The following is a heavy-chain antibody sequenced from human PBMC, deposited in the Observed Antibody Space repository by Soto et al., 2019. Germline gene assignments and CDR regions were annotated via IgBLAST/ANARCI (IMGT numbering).Heavy chain of an antibody. V-gene: IGHV3-53*01. D-gene: IGHD6-19*01. J-gene: IGHJ6*02. CDR3: ARMGQWRVPGDYYYGMDV. CDR1: GLTVSSNY. CDR2: IYTGGGT. Sequence: GGSLRLSCAASGLTVSSNYMNWVRQAPGKGLEWVSLIYTGGGTYYADSVKGRFTVSRDNSKNTLYLQMNSLRAEDTAVYYCARMGQWRVPGDYYYGMDVWGQGTSVTVSS.